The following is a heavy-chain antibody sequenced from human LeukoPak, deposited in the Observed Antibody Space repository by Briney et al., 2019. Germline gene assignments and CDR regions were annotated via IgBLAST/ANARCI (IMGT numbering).Heavy chain of an antibody. Sequence: SETLSLTCTVSGVSISSGSYYWGWIRQPAGKGLEWIGRIYTSGSTNYNPSHKSQFTISVDTAKNGFSLKLSSVTAADTAVYYCARDRTQNYDFWSGYYLNWFDPWGQGTLVTVSS. CDR2: IYTSGST. CDR1: GVSISSGSYY. J-gene: IGHJ5*02. V-gene: IGHV4-61*02. CDR3: ARDRTQNYDFWSGYYLNWFDP. D-gene: IGHD3-3*01.